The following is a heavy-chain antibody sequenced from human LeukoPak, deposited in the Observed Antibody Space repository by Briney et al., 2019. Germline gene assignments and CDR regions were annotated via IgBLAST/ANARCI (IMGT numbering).Heavy chain of an antibody. J-gene: IGHJ3*02. CDR3: VTMIVVAPGGAFDI. D-gene: IGHD3-22*01. V-gene: IGHV3-9*01. Sequence: PGGSLRLSCAASGFTFDDYAMHWVRQAPGKGLEWVPGISWNSGSISYADSVKGRFTISRDNAKNSLYLQMNSLRAEDTALYYCVTMIVVAPGGAFDIWGQGTMVTVSS. CDR1: GFTFDDYA. CDR2: ISWNSGSI.